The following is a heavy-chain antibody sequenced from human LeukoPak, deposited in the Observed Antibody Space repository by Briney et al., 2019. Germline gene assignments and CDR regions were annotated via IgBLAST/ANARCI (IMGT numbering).Heavy chain of an antibody. V-gene: IGHV1-69*13. CDR1: GYTFTSYG. D-gene: IGHD6-13*01. Sequence: GASVKVSCKASGYTFTSYGISWVRQAPGQGLEWMGGIIPIFGTANYAQKFQGRVTITADESTSTAYMELSSLRSEDTAVYYCARDPAAGSDYWGQGTLVTVSS. CDR3: ARDPAAGSDY. CDR2: IIPIFGTA. J-gene: IGHJ4*02.